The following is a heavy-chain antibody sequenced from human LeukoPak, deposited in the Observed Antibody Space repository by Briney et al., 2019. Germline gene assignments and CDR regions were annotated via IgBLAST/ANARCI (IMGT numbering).Heavy chain of an antibody. Sequence: GGSLRLSCAASGFIFNNYGMSWVRQAPGKGLEWVSSISGSGPSTAYADSVKGRFTISRDKSKNTLYLQMNSLKVGDTAVYYCARLPTFYFDSSHYHYVYWGRGTQVTVSS. CDR1: GFIFNNYG. V-gene: IGHV3-23*01. D-gene: IGHD3-22*01. J-gene: IGHJ4*02. CDR2: ISGSGPST. CDR3: ARLPTFYFDSSHYHYVY.